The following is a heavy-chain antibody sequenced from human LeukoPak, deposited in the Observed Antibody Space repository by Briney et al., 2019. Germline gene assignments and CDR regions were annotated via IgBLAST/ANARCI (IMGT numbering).Heavy chain of an antibody. D-gene: IGHD5-24*01. CDR2: IKQDGSEK. CDR3: ARDLRDGYNLLDS. CDR1: GFTFSSYW. V-gene: IGHV3-7*01. Sequence: GGSLRLSCAASGFTFSSYWMSWVRQAPGKGLEWVANIKQDGSEKYNVDSVKGRFTISRDNAKNSLYLQVNSLRAEDTALYYCARDLRDGYNLLDSWGQGTLVTVSS. J-gene: IGHJ4*02.